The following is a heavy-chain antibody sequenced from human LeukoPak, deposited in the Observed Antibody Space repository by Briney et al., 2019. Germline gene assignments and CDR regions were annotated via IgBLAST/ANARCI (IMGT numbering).Heavy chain of an antibody. Sequence: SETLSLTCAVYGGSFSGYYWSWIRQPPGKGLEWIGEINHSGSTNYNPSLKSRVTISVDTSKNQFSLKLSSVTAADTAVYYCARRYYDFWSGKLRKDAIDIWGQGTMVTVSS. J-gene: IGHJ3*02. V-gene: IGHV4-34*01. CDR1: GGSFSGYY. D-gene: IGHD3-3*01. CDR3: ARRYYDFWSGKLRKDAIDI. CDR2: INHSGST.